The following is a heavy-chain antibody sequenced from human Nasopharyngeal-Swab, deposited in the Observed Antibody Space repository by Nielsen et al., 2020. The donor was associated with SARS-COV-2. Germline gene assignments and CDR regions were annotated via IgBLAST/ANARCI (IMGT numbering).Heavy chain of an antibody. J-gene: IGHJ5*02. CDR1: GFTFSSYS. V-gene: IGHV3-21*01. D-gene: IGHD6-13*01. CDR2: ISSSSSYI. Sequence: GESLKISCAASGFTFSSYSMNWVRQAPGKGLEWVSSISSSSSYIYYADSVKGRFTISRDNAKNSLYLQMNSLRAEDTAVYYCARDPIGYSSSSWWFDPWGQGTLVSLL. CDR3: ARDPIGYSSSSWWFDP.